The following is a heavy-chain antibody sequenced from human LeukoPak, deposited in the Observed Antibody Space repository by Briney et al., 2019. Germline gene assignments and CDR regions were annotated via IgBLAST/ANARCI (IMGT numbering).Heavy chain of an antibody. J-gene: IGHJ4*02. D-gene: IGHD1-26*01. CDR3: AREGGSYNYFDY. Sequence: VASVEVSCKASGYTFTSYYMHWVRQAPGQGLEWMGIINPSGGNTNYAQKFQGRVTMTRDTSTSTVYMELSSLTSDDTAVYFCAREGGSYNYFDYWGQGTLVTVSS. CDR1: GYTFTSYY. CDR2: INPSGGNT. V-gene: IGHV1-46*01.